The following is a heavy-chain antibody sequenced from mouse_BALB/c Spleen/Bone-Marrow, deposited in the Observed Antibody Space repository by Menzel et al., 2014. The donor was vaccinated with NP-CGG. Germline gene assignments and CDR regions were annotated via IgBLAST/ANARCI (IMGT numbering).Heavy chain of an antibody. CDR3: ARGFPFDY. CDR2: IYPGDGDT. Sequence: QVQLQQSGAEQARPGASVKLSCKASGYTFTSYWMQWVKQRPGQGLEWIGAIYPGDGDTRYTQKFKGKATSTADKSSSTAYMQLSSLASEDSAVYYCARGFPFDYWGQGTTLTVSS. J-gene: IGHJ2*01. V-gene: IGHV1-87*01. CDR1: GYTFTSYW.